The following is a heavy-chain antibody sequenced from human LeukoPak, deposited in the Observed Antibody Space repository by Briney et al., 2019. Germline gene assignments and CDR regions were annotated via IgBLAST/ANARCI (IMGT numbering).Heavy chain of an antibody. D-gene: IGHD3-22*01. Sequence: SETLSLTCNFSTDSMTYIFWSWIRQPAGKGLEWIGRIYSSGSAHYNPSLKSRVTISVDTSKNQFSLKLSSVTAADTAVYYCAGVDYYDSKGDYWGQGTLVTVSS. CDR1: TDSMTYIF. J-gene: IGHJ4*02. CDR2: IYSSGSA. CDR3: AGVDYYDSKGDY. V-gene: IGHV4-4*07.